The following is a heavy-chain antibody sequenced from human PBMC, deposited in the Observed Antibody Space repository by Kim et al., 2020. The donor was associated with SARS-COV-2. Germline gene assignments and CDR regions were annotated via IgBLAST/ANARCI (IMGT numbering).Heavy chain of an antibody. J-gene: IGHJ5*02. CDR3: ARGLTYYYGSGSSIMGNWFDP. CDR2: INHSGST. CDR1: GGSFSGYY. Sequence: SETLSLTCAVYGGSFSGYYWSWICQPPGKGLEWIGEINHSGSTNYNPSLKSRVTISVDTSKNQFSLKLSSVTAADTAVYYCARGLTYYYGSGSSIMGNWFDPWGQGTLVTVSS. D-gene: IGHD3-10*01. V-gene: IGHV4-34*01.